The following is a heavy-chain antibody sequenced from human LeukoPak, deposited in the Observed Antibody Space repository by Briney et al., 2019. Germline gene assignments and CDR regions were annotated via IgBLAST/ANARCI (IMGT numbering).Heavy chain of an antibody. V-gene: IGHV1-69*13. D-gene: IGHD3-9*01. Sequence: ASVKVSCKASGGTFSSYAISWVRQAPVQGLEWMGGIIPIFGTANYAQKFQGRVTITADESTSTAYMELSSLRSEDTAVYYCASDSGGSYYDILTGYNYWGQGTLVTVSS. J-gene: IGHJ4*02. CDR1: GGTFSSYA. CDR3: ASDSGGSYYDILTGYNY. CDR2: IIPIFGTA.